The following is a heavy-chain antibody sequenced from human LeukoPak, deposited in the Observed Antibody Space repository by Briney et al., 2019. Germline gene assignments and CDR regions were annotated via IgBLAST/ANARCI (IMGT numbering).Heavy chain of an antibody. V-gene: IGHV1-69*05. D-gene: IGHD3-10*01. CDR1: GGTFSSYA. CDR3: ARVPPPGDYYYMDV. Sequence: SVKVSCKASGGTFSSYAISWVRQAPGQGLEWMGGIIPIFGTANYAQKFQGRVTITTNESTSTAYMELSSLRSEDTAVYYCARVPPPGDYYYMDVWGKGTTVTVSS. CDR2: IIPIFGTA. J-gene: IGHJ6*03.